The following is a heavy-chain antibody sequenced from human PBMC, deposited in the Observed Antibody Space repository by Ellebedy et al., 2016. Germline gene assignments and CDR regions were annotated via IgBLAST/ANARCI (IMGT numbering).Heavy chain of an antibody. J-gene: IGHJ4*02. CDR3: ARGVWDDDSDYYPNY. CDR1: GGSISSGDYY. V-gene: IGHV4-30-4*01. D-gene: IGHD3-22*01. Sequence: SETLSLXXTVSGGSISSGDYYWSWIRQPPGKGLEWIGCIHYSGSSYCNPSLKTRVTMSVDTSKNQFSLTLSSVTAADTAVYYCARGVWDDDSDYYPNYWGQGTLVTVSS. CDR2: IHYSGSS.